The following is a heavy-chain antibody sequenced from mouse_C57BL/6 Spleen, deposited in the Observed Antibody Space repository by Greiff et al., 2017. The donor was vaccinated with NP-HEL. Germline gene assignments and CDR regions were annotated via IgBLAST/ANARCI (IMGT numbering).Heavy chain of an antibody. CDR3: ARSIGAMDY. CDR2: IRNKANGYTT. Sequence: EVNVVESGGGLVQPGGSLSLSCAASGFTFTDYYMSWVRQPPGKALEWLGFIRNKANGYTTEYSASVKGRFTISRDNSQSILYLQMNALRAEDSATYYCARSIGAMDYWGQGTSVTVSS. J-gene: IGHJ4*01. V-gene: IGHV7-3*01. D-gene: IGHD3-1*01. CDR1: GFTFTDYY.